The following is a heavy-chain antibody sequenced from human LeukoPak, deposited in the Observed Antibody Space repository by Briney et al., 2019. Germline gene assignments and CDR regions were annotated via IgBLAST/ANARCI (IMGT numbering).Heavy chain of an antibody. CDR3: ARIRLDYYDSSGYYYT. J-gene: IGHJ5*02. CDR2: INAGNGNT. Sequence: ASVKVSCKASGYTFTSYAMHWVRQAPGQRLEWMGWINAGNGNTKYSQKFQGRVTITRDTSASTAYMELSSLRSEDTAVYYCARIRLDYYDSSGYYYTWGQGTLVTVSS. D-gene: IGHD3-22*01. V-gene: IGHV1-3*01. CDR1: GYTFTSYA.